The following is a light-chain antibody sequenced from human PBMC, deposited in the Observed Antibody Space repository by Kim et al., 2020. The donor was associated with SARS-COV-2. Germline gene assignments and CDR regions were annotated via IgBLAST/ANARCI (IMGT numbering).Light chain of an antibody. CDR1: QSVSSS. Sequence: EIVMTQSPATLSVSPGERATLSCRASQSVSSSLAWYQRKAGQAPRLLICSASTRATGLPARFSASGSGTEFTLTISSLQSEDFAVYYCQQYNNWPYTFGQGTKLEI. CDR3: QQYNNWPYT. CDR2: SAS. J-gene: IGKJ2*01. V-gene: IGKV3-15*01.